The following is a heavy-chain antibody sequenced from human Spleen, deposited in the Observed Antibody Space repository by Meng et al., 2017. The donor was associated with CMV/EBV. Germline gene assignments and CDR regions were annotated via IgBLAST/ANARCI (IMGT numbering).Heavy chain of an antibody. CDR3: VKDQGIVVVPAATYYYGMDV. Sequence: GESLKISCAASGFTFRKNNINWVRQAPGKGLEWVAFIRYDGSNKYYADSVKGRFTISRDNAKNSLYLQMNSLRADDTAVYYCVKDQGIVVVPAATYYYGMDVWGQGTTVTVSS. V-gene: IGHV3-30*02. J-gene: IGHJ6*02. CDR2: IRYDGSNK. CDR1: GFTFRKNN. D-gene: IGHD2-2*01.